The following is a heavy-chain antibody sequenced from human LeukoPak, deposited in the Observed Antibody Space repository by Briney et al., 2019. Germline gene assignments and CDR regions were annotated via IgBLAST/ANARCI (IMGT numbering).Heavy chain of an antibody. CDR1: GFTFSSYG. V-gene: IGHV3-30*03. D-gene: IGHD4-11*01. CDR3: ARDQTVTKRYYYYYGMDV. J-gene: IGHJ6*02. Sequence: PGGSLRLSCAASGFTFSSYGMHWVRQAPGKGLEWVAVISYDGSNKYYADSVKGRFTISRDNSKNTLYLQMNSLRAEDTAVYYCARDQTVTKRYYYYYGMDVWGQGTTVTVSS. CDR2: ISYDGSNK.